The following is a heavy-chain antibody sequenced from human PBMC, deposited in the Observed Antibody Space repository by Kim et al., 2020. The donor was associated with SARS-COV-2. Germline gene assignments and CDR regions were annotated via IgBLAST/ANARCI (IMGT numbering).Heavy chain of an antibody. CDR2: IKSKTDGGTT. Sequence: GGSLRLSCAASGFTFSNAWMSWVRQAPGKGLEWVGRIKSKTDGGTTDYAAPVKGRFTISRDDSKNTLYLQMNSLKTEDTAVYYCTTDLTPHYYDSSGYRAFDIWGQGTMVTVSS. D-gene: IGHD3-22*01. CDR3: TTDLTPHYYDSSGYRAFDI. CDR1: GFTFSNAW. V-gene: IGHV3-15*01. J-gene: IGHJ3*02.